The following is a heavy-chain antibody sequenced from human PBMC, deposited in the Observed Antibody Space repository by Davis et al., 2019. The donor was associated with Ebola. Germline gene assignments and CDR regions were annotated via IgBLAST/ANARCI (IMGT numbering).Heavy chain of an antibody. CDR3: AKEELKVFDY. V-gene: IGHV3-23*01. Sequence: GESLKISCAASEFTFSNYDMSWVRQAPGKGLDWVSRISSNGATTHYADSVKGRFTISRDNSKNTLILQMNSLRAEDTAIYYCAKEELKVFDYWGQGTVVAVSS. CDR2: ISSNGATT. D-gene: IGHD3-10*01. CDR1: EFTFSNYD. J-gene: IGHJ4*02.